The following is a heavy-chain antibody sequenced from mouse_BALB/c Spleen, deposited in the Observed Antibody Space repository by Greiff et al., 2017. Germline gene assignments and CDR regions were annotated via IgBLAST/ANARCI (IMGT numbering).Heavy chain of an antibody. CDR3: ARVKYGNYGAMDY. J-gene: IGHJ4*01. V-gene: IGHV2-9*02. Sequence: VQLVESGPGLVAPSQSLSITCTVSGFSLTSYGVHWVRQPPGKGLEWLGVIWAGGSTNYNSALMSRLSISKDNSKSQVFLKMNSLQTDDTAMYYCARVKYGNYGAMDYWGQGTSVTVSS. CDR1: GFSLTSYG. CDR2: IWAGGST. D-gene: IGHD2-10*02.